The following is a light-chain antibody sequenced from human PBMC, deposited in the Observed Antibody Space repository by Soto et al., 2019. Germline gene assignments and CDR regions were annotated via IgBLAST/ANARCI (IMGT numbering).Light chain of an antibody. J-gene: IGKJ1*01. CDR3: QQYNNWSPGT. Sequence: EIVMTQSPATLSVSPGERATLSCRASQSVSSNLAWYQQKPGQAPRLFIYGASTRATGIPARFSGSGSGTEFTLTISSLQSEDFAVYYCQQYNNWSPGTFGQGTKVEIK. CDR1: QSVSSN. CDR2: GAS. V-gene: IGKV3-15*01.